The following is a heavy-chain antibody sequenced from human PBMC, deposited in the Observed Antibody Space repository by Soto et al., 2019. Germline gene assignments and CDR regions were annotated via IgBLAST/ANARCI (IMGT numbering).Heavy chain of an antibody. D-gene: IGHD1-1*01. J-gene: IGHJ5*02. CDR2: ISSGSEYR. V-gene: IGHV3-21*01. Sequence: GPLRLPCLASGFTFSSYNMNWVRQAPGKGLEWVSFISSGSEYRYYSDSVRVRFNISRDNAQNSLYLHLNSLRPEDTAVYYCTRDRQLIQDWFDPWGQGTTVTVS. CDR1: GFTFSSYN. CDR3: TRDRQLIQDWFDP.